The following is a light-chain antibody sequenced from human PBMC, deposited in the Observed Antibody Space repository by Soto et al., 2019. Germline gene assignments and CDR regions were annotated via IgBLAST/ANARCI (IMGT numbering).Light chain of an antibody. CDR2: GAS. J-gene: IGKJ2*01. V-gene: IGKV3-20*01. Sequence: EIVLTQSPGTLSLSPGERATLSCRASQSVSSSYLAWYQQKPGQAPRLLIYGASSRATGIPGRFSGSGSGTVFTITISRLEAEDFAVYYCQQYGSSQGYTFGQGTKLEIK. CDR1: QSVSSSY. CDR3: QQYGSSQGYT.